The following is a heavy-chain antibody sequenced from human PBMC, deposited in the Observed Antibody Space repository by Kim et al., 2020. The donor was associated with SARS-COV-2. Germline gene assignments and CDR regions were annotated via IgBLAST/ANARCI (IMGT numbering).Heavy chain of an antibody. CDR2: IQLDGSEK. V-gene: IGHV3-7*01. CDR1: GFTFSYYW. J-gene: IGHJ4*02. CDR3: ARHPFDY. Sequence: GGSLRLSCAASGFTFSYYWMTWFRQAPGKGLEWVASIQLDGSEKYYVDSVKGRFTISRDNAENSLYLQMNSLGAEDTAVYYCARHPFDYWGQGTLVTASS.